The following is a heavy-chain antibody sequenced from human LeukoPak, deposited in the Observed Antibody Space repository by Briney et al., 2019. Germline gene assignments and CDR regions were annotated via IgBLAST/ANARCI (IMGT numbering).Heavy chain of an antibody. CDR3: ARERDYYDSSGYGY. CDR1: GYTFSSYG. CDR2: ISAYNGNT. J-gene: IGHJ4*02. D-gene: IGHD3-22*01. Sequence: ASVKVSCKASGYTFSSYGISWVRQAPGQGLEWMGWISAYNGNTDYAQKLQGRVTMTTDTSTSTAYMELSRLRSDDTAVYYCARERDYYDSSGYGYWGQGTLVTVSS. V-gene: IGHV1-18*01.